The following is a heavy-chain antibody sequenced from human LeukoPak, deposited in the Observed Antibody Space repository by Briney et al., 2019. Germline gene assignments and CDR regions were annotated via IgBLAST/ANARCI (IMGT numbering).Heavy chain of an antibody. V-gene: IGHV1-69*13. CDR1: GGTFSSYA. D-gene: IGHD2-2*01. Sequence: SVKVSCKASGGTFSSYAISWVRQAPGQGLEWMGGIIPIFGTANYAQKFQGRATITADESTSTAYMELSSLRSEDTAVYYCASRRTSSSYYFDHWGQGTLVTVSS. CDR2: IIPIFGTA. CDR3: ASRRTSSSYYFDH. J-gene: IGHJ4*02.